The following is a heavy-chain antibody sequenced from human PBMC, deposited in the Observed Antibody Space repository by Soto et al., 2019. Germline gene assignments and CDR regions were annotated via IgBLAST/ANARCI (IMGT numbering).Heavy chain of an antibody. CDR2: IYYSGST. CDR3: ARAPYSSYGMDV. J-gene: IGHJ6*02. Sequence: TLSLSFPVSGGSIGSGGYYGGWIRQHPGKGLEWIGYIYYSGSTYYNPYLKSRVTISVDTSKKQFSLKLSSVTAADTAVYYCARAPYSSYGMDVWGQGTTATVSS. D-gene: IGHD2-15*01. CDR1: GGSIGSGGYY. V-gene: IGHV4-31*03.